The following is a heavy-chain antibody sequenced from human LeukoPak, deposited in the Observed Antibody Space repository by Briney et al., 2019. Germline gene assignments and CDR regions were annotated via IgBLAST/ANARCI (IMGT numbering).Heavy chain of an antibody. CDR3: ASRLAAIFDY. CDR2: ISYDGNNE. V-gene: IGHV3-30-3*01. J-gene: IGHJ4*02. Sequence: GGSLRLSCAASGFTFSNYAMYWVRQAPGKGLEWVSFISYDGNNERYADSVKGRFTISRGNSKNTVDLQLNSLRPEDTAVYFCASRLAAIFDYWGQGTRVTVSS. CDR1: GFTFSNYA. D-gene: IGHD3-16*01.